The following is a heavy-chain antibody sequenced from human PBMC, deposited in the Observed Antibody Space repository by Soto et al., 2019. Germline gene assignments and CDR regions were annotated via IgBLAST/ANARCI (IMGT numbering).Heavy chain of an antibody. CDR1: GFTFNNFA. Sequence: EVQLLESGGGLVQPGGSLRLSCAASGFTFNNFAMSWVRQAPGKGLEWVSAISGSAGNSYYADSVMGRFTISRDNSKNTLYPQRHSQVAECSAVYEGGKAFPEYSSASVRLDYWGQGTLVTVSS. CDR2: ISGSAGNS. D-gene: IGHD6-6*01. CDR3: GKAFPEYSSASVRLDY. J-gene: IGHJ4*02. V-gene: IGHV3-23*01.